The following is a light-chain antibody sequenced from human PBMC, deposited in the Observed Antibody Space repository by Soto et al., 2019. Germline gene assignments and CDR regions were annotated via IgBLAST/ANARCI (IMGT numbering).Light chain of an antibody. J-gene: IGLJ1*01. V-gene: IGLV2-8*01. CDR3: KSYAGSNTYV. CDR2: EVV. CDR1: KNDIGVYDF. Sequence: QSALTQPPSASGSPGQSVTISCTGTKNDIGVYDFVSWYQHHPGKAPRLIIYEVVQRPSGVPDRFSGSKSGNTASLTVSGLQAADEGDYFCKSYAGSNTYVFGSGTKV.